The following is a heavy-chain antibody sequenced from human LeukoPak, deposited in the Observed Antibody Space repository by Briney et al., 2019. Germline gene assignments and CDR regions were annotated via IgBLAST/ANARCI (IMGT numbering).Heavy chain of an antibody. Sequence: SVKVSCKASGGTFSSYAISWVRQAPGQGLEWMGRIIPIFGTANYAQTFQGRVTITTDESTSTACMELGSLRSEDTAVYYCAREFSELCYVAFDIWGQGTMVTVSS. V-gene: IGHV1-69*05. CDR3: AREFSELCYVAFDI. CDR2: IIPIFGTA. J-gene: IGHJ3*02. D-gene: IGHD3-16*01. CDR1: GGTFSSYA.